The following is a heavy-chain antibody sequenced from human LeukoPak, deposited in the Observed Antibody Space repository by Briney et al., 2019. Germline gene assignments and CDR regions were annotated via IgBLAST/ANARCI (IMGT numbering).Heavy chain of an antibody. Sequence: SETLSLTCTVSGGSISSSSYYWGWIRQPPGKGVEWIGSIYYSGSTYYNPSLKSRVTISVDTSKNQFSLKLSSVTAADTAVYYCARSGYSSSWYETAFDYWGQGTLVTVSS. CDR1: GGSISSSSYY. D-gene: IGHD6-13*01. J-gene: IGHJ4*02. CDR2: IYYSGST. V-gene: IGHV4-39*01. CDR3: ARSGYSSSWYETAFDY.